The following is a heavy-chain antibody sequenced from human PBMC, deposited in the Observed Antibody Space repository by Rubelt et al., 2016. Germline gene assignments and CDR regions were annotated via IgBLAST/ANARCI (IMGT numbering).Heavy chain of an antibody. J-gene: IGHJ4*02. Sequence: EVLLVESGGGLVQPGGSLRLSCAASGFSFSDYNMKWVRQAPGKGLEWISYISSGSRAIFYADSVKGRFAVSRDNANNSLYLQKNSLRAEDTAMYYCASDIVAATYVFDYWGQGTLVTVSS. CDR1: GFSFSDYN. CDR2: ISSGSRAI. D-gene: IGHD1-26*01. CDR3: ASDIVAATYVFDY. V-gene: IGHV3-48*04.